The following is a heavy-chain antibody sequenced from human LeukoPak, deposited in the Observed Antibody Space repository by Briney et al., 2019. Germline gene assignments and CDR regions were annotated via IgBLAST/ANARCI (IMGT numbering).Heavy chain of an antibody. J-gene: IGHJ6*03. V-gene: IGHV3-23*01. CDR1: GFTFSSYA. CDR3: ARAAAASYYYYMDV. CDR2: ISGSGGST. D-gene: IGHD6-13*01. Sequence: PGGSLRLSCAASGFTFSSYAMSWVRQAPGKGLEWVSAISGSGGSTYYADSVKGRFTISRDNSKNSLYLQMNSLRAEDTAVYYCARAAAASYYYYMDVWGKGTTVTVSS.